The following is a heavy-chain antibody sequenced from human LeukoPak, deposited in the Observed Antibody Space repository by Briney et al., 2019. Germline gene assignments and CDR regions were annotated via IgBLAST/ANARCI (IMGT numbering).Heavy chain of an antibody. D-gene: IGHD4-17*01. J-gene: IGHJ1*01. CDR1: GFTFSSYA. CDR3: AKDPRPVTSEYFQH. V-gene: IGHV3-23*01. Sequence: GGSLRLSCAASGFTFSSYAMSWVRQAPGKGLEWVSAISGSGGSTYYADSVKGRFSISRDNSKNTLYLQMNSLRAEDTAVYYCAKDPRPVTSEYFQHWGQGTLVTVSS. CDR2: ISGSGGST.